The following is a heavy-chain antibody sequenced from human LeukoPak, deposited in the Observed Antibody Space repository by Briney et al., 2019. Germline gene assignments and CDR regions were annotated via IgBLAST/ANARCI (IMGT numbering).Heavy chain of an antibody. CDR1: GFTVSSNY. CDR3: ARETHYDSSGYYYFDY. D-gene: IGHD3-22*01. CDR2: IYSGGST. Sequence: GGSLRLSCAASGFTVSSNYMSWVRQAPGKGLEWVSVIYSGGSTYYADSVKGRFTISRDNSKNTLYLQMNSLRAVDTAVYYCARETHYDSSGYYYFDYWGQGTLVTVSS. J-gene: IGHJ4*02. V-gene: IGHV3-66*02.